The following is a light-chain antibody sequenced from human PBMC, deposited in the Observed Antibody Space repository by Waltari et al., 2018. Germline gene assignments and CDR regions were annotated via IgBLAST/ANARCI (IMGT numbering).Light chain of an antibody. CDR3: QQYNHYWT. Sequence: DFQMTQSPSTLSASVGDRVAITCRASQSISTWLAWYQQKPGKAPKILIYKGSTLESGVPSRFSGSGFGTEFTLTISSLQPDDFAIYYCQQYNHYWTFGQGTKVELK. V-gene: IGKV1-5*03. CDR2: KGS. J-gene: IGKJ1*01. CDR1: QSISTW.